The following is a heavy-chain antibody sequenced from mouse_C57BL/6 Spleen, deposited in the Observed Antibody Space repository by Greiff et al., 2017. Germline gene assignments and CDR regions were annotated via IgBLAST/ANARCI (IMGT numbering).Heavy chain of an antibody. CDR3: ARSDDGSYFDY. CDR1: GYAFSSYW. Sequence: QVQLQQSGAELVKPGASVKISCKASGYAFSSYWMNWVKQRPGKGLELIGQIYPGDGDTNYNGKFKGKATLTADKSSSTAYMQLNSLTSKDSAVNCSARSDDGSYFDYWGQGTTLTVSS. CDR2: IYPGDGDT. V-gene: IGHV1-80*01. D-gene: IGHD2-12*01. J-gene: IGHJ2*01.